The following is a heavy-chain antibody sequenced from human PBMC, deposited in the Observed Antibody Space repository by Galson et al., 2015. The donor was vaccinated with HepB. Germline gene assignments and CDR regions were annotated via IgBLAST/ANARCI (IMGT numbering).Heavy chain of an antibody. CDR1: G. CDR3: AREVDWNSFDY. Sequence: GMQWVRQAPGKGLEWVAFISYDGSNKNYADSVKGRFTISRDNSKSTLHLEMSSLKTEDMAVYYCAREVDWNSFDYWGQGTLVTVSS. CDR2: ISYDGSNK. D-gene: IGHD1-7*01. J-gene: IGHJ4*02. V-gene: IGHV3-30*19.